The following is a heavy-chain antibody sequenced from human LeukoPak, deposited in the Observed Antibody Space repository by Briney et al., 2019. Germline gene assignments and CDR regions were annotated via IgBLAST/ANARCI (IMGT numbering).Heavy chain of an antibody. CDR3: AREEAAAGLDY. D-gene: IGHD6-13*01. CDR1: GGSISSGDYY. CDR2: IYYSGST. V-gene: IGHV4-30-4*01. J-gene: IGHJ4*02. Sequence: PSESLSLTCTVSGGSISSGDYYWSWIRQPPGKGLEWIGYIYYSGSTYYNPSLKSRVTISVDTSKNQFSLKLSSVTAADTAVYYCAREEAAAGLDYWGQGTLVTVSS.